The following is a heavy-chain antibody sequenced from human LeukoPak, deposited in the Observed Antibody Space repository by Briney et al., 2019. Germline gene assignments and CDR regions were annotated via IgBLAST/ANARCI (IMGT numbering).Heavy chain of an antibody. CDR1: GFTFSSYG. CDR2: IWYDGSNK. V-gene: IGHV3-33*01. CDR3: ARDGQGGTDAFDI. J-gene: IGHJ3*02. D-gene: IGHD2-15*01. Sequence: GGSLRLSCAASGFTFSSYGMHWVRQAPGKGLEWVAVIWYDGSNKYYADSVKGRFTISRDNSKNTLYLQMNSLRAEDTAVYYCARDGQGGTDAFDIWGQGTMVTVSS.